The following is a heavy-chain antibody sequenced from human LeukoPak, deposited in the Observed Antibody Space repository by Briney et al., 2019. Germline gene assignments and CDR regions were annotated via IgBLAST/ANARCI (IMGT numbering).Heavy chain of an antibody. J-gene: IGHJ4*02. V-gene: IGHV3-30*18. D-gene: IGHD6-19*01. CDR2: ISYDGGEK. Sequence: PGGSLRLSCVASGFTFSSYGMHWVRQAPGKGPEWVALISYDGGEKYYVDSVKGRFTISRDNSKNTLYLQMNSLRAEDTAVYYCAKVRYSSGWPEFDYWGQGTLVTVSS. CDR3: AKVRYSSGWPEFDY. CDR1: GFTFSSYG.